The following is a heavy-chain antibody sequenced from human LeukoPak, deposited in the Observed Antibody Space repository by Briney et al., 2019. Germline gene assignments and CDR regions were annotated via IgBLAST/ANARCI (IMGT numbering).Heavy chain of an antibody. Sequence: GASVKVSCKAFGYTFTSNYMHWVRQAPGQGPEWMGVISPSGGSTTYAQKFQGRVTLTRDMSTSTDYLELSSLRSEDTAVYYCARDYGDRPFDYWGQGTLVTVSS. CDR1: GYTFTSNY. J-gene: IGHJ4*02. D-gene: IGHD4-17*01. CDR2: ISPSGGST. V-gene: IGHV1-46*01. CDR3: ARDYGDRPFDY.